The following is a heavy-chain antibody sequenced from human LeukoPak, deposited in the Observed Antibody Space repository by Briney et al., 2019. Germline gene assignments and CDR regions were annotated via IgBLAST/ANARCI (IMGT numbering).Heavy chain of an antibody. V-gene: IGHV3-23*01. CDR1: GFRFSTTG. D-gene: IGHD6-6*01. J-gene: IGHJ4*02. CDR3: AKTASSSGE. Sequence: PGGSLRLSFEASGFRFSTTGMSWVRQAPGKGLEWVSGISGNSDKTYYTDSVKGRFSVFRDNSRNTLYLQMNNVRVEDTALYYCAKTASSSGEWGQGTLVTVSS. CDR2: ISGNSDKT.